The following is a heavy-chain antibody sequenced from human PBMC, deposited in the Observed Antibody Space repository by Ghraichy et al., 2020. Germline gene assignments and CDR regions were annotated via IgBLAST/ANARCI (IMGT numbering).Heavy chain of an antibody. V-gene: IGHV1-2*02. D-gene: IGHD4-17*01. CDR3: ARAYTVTSAFDI. CDR1: GYTFTGYY. Sequence: ASVKVSCKASGYTFTGYYMHWVRQAPGQGLEWMGWINPNSGGTNYAQKFQGRVTMTRDTSISTAYMELSRLRSDDTAVYYCARAYTVTSAFDIWGQGTMVTVSS. J-gene: IGHJ3*02. CDR2: INPNSGGT.